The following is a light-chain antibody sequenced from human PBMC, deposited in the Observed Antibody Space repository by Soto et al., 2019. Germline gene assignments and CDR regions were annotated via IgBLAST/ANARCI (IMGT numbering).Light chain of an antibody. CDR1: QGIRNA. CDR2: AAS. J-gene: IGKJ2*01. Sequence: DIQMTQSPSSLSASVGDRVTITCRASQGIRNALGWYQQKPGKAPKRLIYAASRLQSGVPSRFSGRGSGTEVTLTSSSLQPEDFATYYCLQHNSYPYTFGQGTKLEIK. V-gene: IGKV1-17*01. CDR3: LQHNSYPYT.